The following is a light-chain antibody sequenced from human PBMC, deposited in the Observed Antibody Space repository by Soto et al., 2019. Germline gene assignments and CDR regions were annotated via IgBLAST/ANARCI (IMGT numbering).Light chain of an antibody. J-gene: IGKJ1*01. V-gene: IGKV1-39*01. CDR3: LQHHSFPPT. CDR1: QSISSY. CDR2: AAS. Sequence: DIQMTQSPSSLSASVGDRVTITCRASQSISSYLNWYQQKPGKAPKLLIYAASSLQSGVPSRFSGSGSGTDFTLTISSLQPEDFAMYYCLQHHSFPPTFGQGTKVERK.